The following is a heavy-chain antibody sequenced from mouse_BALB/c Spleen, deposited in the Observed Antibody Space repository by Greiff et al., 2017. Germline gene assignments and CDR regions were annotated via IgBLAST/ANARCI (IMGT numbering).Heavy chain of an antibody. J-gene: IGHJ4*01. Sequence: LVKTGASVKISCKASGYSFTGYYMHWVKQSHGKSLEWIGYISCYNGATSYNQKFKGKATLTADKSSSTAYMQLSSLTSDDSAVYFCARYPLDDAMDYWGQGTSVTVSS. CDR1: GYSFTGYY. V-gene: IGHV1S34*01. CDR3: ARYPLDDAMDY. CDR2: ISCYNGAT.